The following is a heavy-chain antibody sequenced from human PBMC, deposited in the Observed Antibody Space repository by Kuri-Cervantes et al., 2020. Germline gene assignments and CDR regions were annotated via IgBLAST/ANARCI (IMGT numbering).Heavy chain of an antibody. V-gene: IGHV1-46*01. CDR3: ARGTLYPAYSSGWYYFDY. CDR2: INPSGGST. Sequence: ASVKVSCKASGYTFTSYYMHWVRQAPGQGLEWMGIINPSGGSTSYAQKFQGRVTMTRDTSTSTVYMELSSLRSEDTAVYYCARGTLYPAYSSGWYYFDYWGQGTLVTVSS. D-gene: IGHD6-19*01. CDR1: GYTFTSYY. J-gene: IGHJ4*02.